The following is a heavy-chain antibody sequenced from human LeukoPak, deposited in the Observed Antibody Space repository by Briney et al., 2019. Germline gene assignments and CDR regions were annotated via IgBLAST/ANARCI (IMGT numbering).Heavy chain of an antibody. Sequence: GESLKISCKASGYSFTSHWIGWVRQMPGKGLAWMGIIYPGDSDTRYSPSFQGQVTISADKSISTAYLQWSSLKASDTAMYYCARQASYGGNSVDYWGQGTLVTVSS. CDR1: GYSFTSHW. CDR3: ARQASYGGNSVDY. J-gene: IGHJ4*02. CDR2: IYPGDSDT. D-gene: IGHD4-23*01. V-gene: IGHV5-51*01.